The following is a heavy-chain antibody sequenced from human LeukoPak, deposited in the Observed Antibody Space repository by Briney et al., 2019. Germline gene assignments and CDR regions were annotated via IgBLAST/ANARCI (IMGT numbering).Heavy chain of an antibody. CDR2: ISYDGRDK. Sequence: GGSLRLSCAASGFTFSSFGMHWVRQAPGKGLEWVAIISYDGRDKYSADSVKGRFTISRDNAKNSLYLQMNSLRAEDTAIYYCAKVSDSGSYYFGYWGQGTLVTVSS. D-gene: IGHD1-26*01. CDR3: AKVSDSGSYYFGY. V-gene: IGHV3-30*18. CDR1: GFTFSSFG. J-gene: IGHJ4*02.